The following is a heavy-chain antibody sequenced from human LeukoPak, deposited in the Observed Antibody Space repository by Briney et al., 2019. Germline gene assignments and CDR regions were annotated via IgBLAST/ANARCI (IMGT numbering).Heavy chain of an antibody. V-gene: IGHV1-24*01. J-gene: IGHJ6*02. CDR3: ATYVPAMVQRSVPYYYGMDV. CDR2: FDPEDGET. D-gene: IGHD5-18*01. Sequence: GGSLRLSCAASGFTFSSYGMHWVRQAPGKGLEWMGGFDPEDGETIYAQKFQGRVTMTEDTSTDTAYMELSSLRSEDTAVYYCATYVPAMVQRSVPYYYGMDVWGQGTTVTVSS. CDR1: GFTFSSYG.